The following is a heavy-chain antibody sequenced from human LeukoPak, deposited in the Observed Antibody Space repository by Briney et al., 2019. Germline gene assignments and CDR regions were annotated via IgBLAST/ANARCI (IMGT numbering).Heavy chain of an antibody. Sequence: PGGSLRLSCAASGFTFSSYSMNWVRQAPGKGLEWVSSISSSSSYIYYADSVKGRFTISRDNAKNSLYLQMNSLRAEDTAVYYCARDEAFWTYHGMDVWGQGTTVTVSS. CDR2: ISSSSSYI. V-gene: IGHV3-21*01. CDR1: GFTFSSYS. CDR3: ARDEAFWTYHGMDV. D-gene: IGHD3/OR15-3a*01. J-gene: IGHJ6*02.